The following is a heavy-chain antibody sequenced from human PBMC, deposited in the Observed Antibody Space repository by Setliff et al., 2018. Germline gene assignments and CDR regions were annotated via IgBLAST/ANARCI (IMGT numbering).Heavy chain of an antibody. Sequence: SETLSLTCAVYGGSFTTYFWSWIRQPPGKGLEWIGEISHSGSTNYNPSLKSRVTMSVDRSKNQFSLNLNSVTAADTAVYYFRLAHCSKNCEEALDYWSQGTLVTVSS. J-gene: IGHJ4*02. CDR3: RLAHCSKNCEEALDY. CDR2: ISHSGST. V-gene: IGHV4-34*01. D-gene: IGHD2-2*01. CDR1: GGSFTTYF.